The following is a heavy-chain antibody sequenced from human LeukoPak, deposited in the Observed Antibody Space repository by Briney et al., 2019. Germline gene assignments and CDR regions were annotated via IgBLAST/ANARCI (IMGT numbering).Heavy chain of an antibody. D-gene: IGHD2-15*01. CDR2: INPNSGGT. V-gene: IGHV1-2*02. J-gene: IGHJ1*01. Sequence: GASVKVSCKAPGYTFTGYYMHWVRRAPGQGLEWMGWINPNSGGTNYAQKFQGRVTMTRDTSISTAYMELSRLRSDDTAVYYCARDRVECGGSCYQEYFQHWGQGTLVTVSS. CDR1: GYTFTGYY. CDR3: ARDRVECGGSCYQEYFQH.